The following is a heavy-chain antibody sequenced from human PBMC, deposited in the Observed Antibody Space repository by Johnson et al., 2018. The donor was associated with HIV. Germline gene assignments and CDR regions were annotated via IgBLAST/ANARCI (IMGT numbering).Heavy chain of an antibody. Sequence: QVQLVESGGGVVRPGGSLRLSCAASGFTFDDYGMTWVRQSPGKGLEWVTLISYDGSNKYYADSVKGRFIISRDNSKNTLYLQINSLRAEDTAVYYCAKVGSSSCYARTRLCAFDIWGQGTMVTVSS. V-gene: IGHV3-30*18. D-gene: IGHD2-2*01. CDR2: ISYDGSNK. CDR1: GFTFDDYG. CDR3: AKVGSSSCYARTRLCAFDI. J-gene: IGHJ3*02.